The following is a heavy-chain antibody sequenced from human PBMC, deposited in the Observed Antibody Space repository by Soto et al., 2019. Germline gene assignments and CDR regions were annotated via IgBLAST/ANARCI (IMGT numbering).Heavy chain of an antibody. V-gene: IGHV4-39*01. CDR2: IYYRGST. CDR3: ARYYCSSTSCYRYYYYYMDV. Sequence: QLQLQESGPGLVKPSETLSLTCTVSGGSISSSSYYWVWIRQPPGQVLQWIGSIYYRGSTYYDPSLKSRVTITVDTSKNQFPLKLISVTAADTAVYYCARYYCSSTSCYRYYYYYMDVWGKGTTVTVSS. J-gene: IGHJ6*03. CDR1: GGSISSSSYY. D-gene: IGHD2-2*02.